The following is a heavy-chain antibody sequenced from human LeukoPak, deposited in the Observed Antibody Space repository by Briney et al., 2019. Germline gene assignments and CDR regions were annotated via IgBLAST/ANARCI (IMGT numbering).Heavy chain of an antibody. V-gene: IGHV4-4*07. CDR2: IYTSGST. Sequence: PSETLSLTCTVSGGSISSYYWSWIRQPAGKGLEWIGRIYTSGSTNYNPSLKSRVTMSVDTSKNQFSLKLSSVTAADTAVYYCARHRAMITFGGVDYWGQGTLVTVSS. D-gene: IGHD3-16*01. J-gene: IGHJ4*02. CDR3: ARHRAMITFGGVDY. CDR1: GGSISSYY.